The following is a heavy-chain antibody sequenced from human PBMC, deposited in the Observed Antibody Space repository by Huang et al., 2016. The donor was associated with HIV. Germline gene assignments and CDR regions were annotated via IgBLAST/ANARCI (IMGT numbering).Heavy chain of an antibody. CDR1: GYTFTDHY. D-gene: IGHD3-22*01. V-gene: IGHV1-2*02. CDR3: ARDPGGSGYFWYLDL. CDR2: INLKSGGR. Sequence: QVQLVQSGAAVKKPGASMKVSCRASGYTFTDHYLHWVRQAPGQGPEWRGWINLKSGGRNYAQSCQGRITMTRDTSINTVYMELRSLRSDDTAVYYGARDPGGSGYFWYLDLWGRGTPVIVSS. J-gene: IGHJ2*01.